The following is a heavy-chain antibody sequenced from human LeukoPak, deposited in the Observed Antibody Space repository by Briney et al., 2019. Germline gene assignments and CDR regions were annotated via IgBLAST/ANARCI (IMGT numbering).Heavy chain of an antibody. J-gene: IGHJ4*02. D-gene: IGHD6-19*01. Sequence: GGSLRLSCAASGFTFSSYSMNWVRQAPGKGLEWVSSISSSSSYIYCADSVKGRFTISRDNAKNSLYLQMNSLRAEDTAVYYCARDPIAVAGHFDYWGQGTLVTVSS. V-gene: IGHV3-21*01. CDR2: ISSSSSYI. CDR1: GFTFSSYS. CDR3: ARDPIAVAGHFDY.